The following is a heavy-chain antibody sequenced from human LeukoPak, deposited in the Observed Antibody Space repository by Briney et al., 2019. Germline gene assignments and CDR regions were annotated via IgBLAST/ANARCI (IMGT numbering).Heavy chain of an antibody. CDR2: MNPNSGNT. Sequence: ASVKVSCKASGYTFTSYDINWVRQATGLGLEWMGWMNPNSGNTDYAQKFQGRVTMTRNTSISTAYMELSSLRSEDTAVYYCASRRVGSSSPRSFDYWGQGTLVTVSS. V-gene: IGHV1-8*01. CDR3: ASRRVGSSSPRSFDY. J-gene: IGHJ4*02. D-gene: IGHD6-13*01. CDR1: GYTFTSYD.